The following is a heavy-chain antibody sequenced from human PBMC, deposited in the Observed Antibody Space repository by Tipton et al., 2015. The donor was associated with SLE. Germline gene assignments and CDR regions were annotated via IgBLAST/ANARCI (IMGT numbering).Heavy chain of an antibody. Sequence: TLSLTCAVYGGSFSGYYWSWIRQPPGKGLEWIGEINHSGSTNYNPSLKSRLTISVDTSKNQFSLKLSSVTAADTAVYYCARVVGGYDSYYYYMDVWGKGTTVTVSS. D-gene: IGHD5-12*01. V-gene: IGHV4-34*01. CDR1: GGSFSGYY. CDR2: INHSGST. J-gene: IGHJ6*03. CDR3: ARVVGGYDSYYYYMDV.